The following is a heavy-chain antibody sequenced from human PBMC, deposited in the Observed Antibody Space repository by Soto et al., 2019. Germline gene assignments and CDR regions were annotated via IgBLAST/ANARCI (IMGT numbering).Heavy chain of an antibody. CDR3: AMQIIAARPPTPWVYYYYGMDV. Sequence: EVQLLESGGGLVQPGGSLRLSCAASGFTFSSYAMSWVRQAPGKGLEWVSAISGSGGSTYYADSVKGRFTISRDNSKNTLYLQMNSLRAEDTAVYYCAMQIIAARPPTPWVYYYYGMDVWGQGTTVTVSS. CDR2: ISGSGGST. V-gene: IGHV3-23*01. CDR1: GFTFSSYA. J-gene: IGHJ6*02. D-gene: IGHD6-6*01.